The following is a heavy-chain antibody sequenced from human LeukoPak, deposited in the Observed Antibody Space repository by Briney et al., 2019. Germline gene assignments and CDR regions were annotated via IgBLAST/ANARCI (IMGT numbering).Heavy chain of an antibody. J-gene: IGHJ4*02. CDR2: ISDDGSAK. CDR1: GFTFSSYA. CDR3: ARAQRPDCSSTSCRYFDL. Sequence: AGGSLRLSCAASGFTFSSYAMNWVRKAPGKGLEWVAVISDDGSAKDYVDSVKGRFTISRDNSKKTLDLQMNSLRVEDTAAYYCARAQRPDCSSTSCRYFDLWGQGTLVTVSS. D-gene: IGHD2-2*01. V-gene: IGHV3-30-3*01.